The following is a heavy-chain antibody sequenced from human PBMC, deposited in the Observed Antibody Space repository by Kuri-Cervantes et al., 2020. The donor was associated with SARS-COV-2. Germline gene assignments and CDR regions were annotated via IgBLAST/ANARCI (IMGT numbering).Heavy chain of an antibody. D-gene: IGHD6-13*01. CDR1: GFTFSSYG. V-gene: IGHV3-21*01. CDR3: ARDFLLLAAQDY. Sequence: GGSLRLSWAASGFTFSSYGMNWVRQAQGKGLEWVTSISSSSSYIYYADSVKGRFTISRDNAKNSLYLQMNSLRAEDTAVYYCARDFLLLAAQDYWGQGTLVTVSS. CDR2: ISSSSSYI. J-gene: IGHJ4*02.